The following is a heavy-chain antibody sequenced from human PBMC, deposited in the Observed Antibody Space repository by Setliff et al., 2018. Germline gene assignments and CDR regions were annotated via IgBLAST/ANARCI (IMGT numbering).Heavy chain of an antibody. CDR1: GGSISSSSYY. CDR2: VYDSGTT. V-gene: IGHV4-39*01. CDR3: ASCRYQVPYDY. D-gene: IGHD2-2*01. J-gene: IGHJ4*02. Sequence: SETLSLTCTVSGGSISSSSYYWGWIRQPPGKGLEWIGTVYDSGTTYYNPSLKSRVTIFVDTSKNQFSLNLNSVTAADTGVYYCASCRYQVPYDYWGQGILVTVSS.